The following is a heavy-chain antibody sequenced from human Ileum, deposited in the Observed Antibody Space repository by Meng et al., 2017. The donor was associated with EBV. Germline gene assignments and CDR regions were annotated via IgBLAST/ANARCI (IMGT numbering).Heavy chain of an antibody. D-gene: IGHD2-21*02. CDR3: ARERGGGDRGIQ. J-gene: IGHJ4*02. CDR1: NGAVSSYGYY. V-gene: IGHV4-61*08. Sequence: LLGAGQGLVKPSETLFPPYSVSNGAVSSYGYYWTWIRQPPGKGLEWIGYMSYTGSTNYKSTLKSRVTISVDKSKNQFSLKLSSVTAADTAVYYCARERGGGDRGIQWGQGTLVTVSS. CDR2: MSYTGST.